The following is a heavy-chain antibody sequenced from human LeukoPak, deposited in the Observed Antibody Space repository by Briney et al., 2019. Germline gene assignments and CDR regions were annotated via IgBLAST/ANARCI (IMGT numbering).Heavy chain of an antibody. CDR1: GFTFSSYA. V-gene: IGHV3-23*01. D-gene: IGHD1-1*01. Sequence: QSGGSLRLSCAASGFTFSSYAMSWVRQAPGKGLEWVSAISGSGGSTYYADSVKGRFTISRDNSKNTLYLQMNSLRAEDTAVYYCAKAPRWNDFIRDYYFDYWGQGTLVTVSS. J-gene: IGHJ4*02. CDR3: AKAPRWNDFIRDYYFDY. CDR2: ISGSGGST.